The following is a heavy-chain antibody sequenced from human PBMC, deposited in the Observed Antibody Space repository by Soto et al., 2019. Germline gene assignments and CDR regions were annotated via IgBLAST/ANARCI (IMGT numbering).Heavy chain of an antibody. Sequence: QVQLQESGPGLVKPSQTLSLTCTVSGGSISSGDYYWSWIRQPPGKGLEWIGYIYYSGSTYYNPSLKRRFXXXVXXSKNQFSLKLSSVTAADTAVYYCARERPDGARLDPWGQGTLVTVSS. CDR2: IYYSGST. CDR1: GGSISSGDYY. D-gene: IGHD6-6*01. J-gene: IGHJ5*02. V-gene: IGHV4-30-4*01. CDR3: ARERPDGARLDP.